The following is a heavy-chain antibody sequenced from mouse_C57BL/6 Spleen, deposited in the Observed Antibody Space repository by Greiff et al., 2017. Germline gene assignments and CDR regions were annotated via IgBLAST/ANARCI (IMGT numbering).Heavy chain of an antibody. Sequence: EVQLQQSGAELVRPGASVKLSCTASGFNFKDDYMPWVKQRPEQGLEWIGWIDPGNGDTEYASKFQGKATITADTSSNTAYLQLSSLTSEDTAGYYCTIGYHYAMDYWGQGTSVTVSS. CDR2: IDPGNGDT. CDR3: TIGYHYAMDY. D-gene: IGHD2-2*01. J-gene: IGHJ4*01. V-gene: IGHV14-4*01. CDR1: GFNFKDDY.